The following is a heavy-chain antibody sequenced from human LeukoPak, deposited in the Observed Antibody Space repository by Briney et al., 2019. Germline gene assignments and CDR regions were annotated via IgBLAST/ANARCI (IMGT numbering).Heavy chain of an antibody. J-gene: IGHJ4*02. CDR3: ARDSQWTGTYYDILTGFPDY. CDR2: ISSSSSYI. V-gene: IGHV3-21*01. Sequence: GGPLRLSCAASGFTFSSYSMNWVRQAPGKGLEWVSSISSSSSYIYYADSVKGRFTISRDNAKNSLYLQMNSLRAEDTAVYYCARDSQWTGTYYDILTGFPDYWGQGTLVTVSS. D-gene: IGHD3-9*01. CDR1: GFTFSSYS.